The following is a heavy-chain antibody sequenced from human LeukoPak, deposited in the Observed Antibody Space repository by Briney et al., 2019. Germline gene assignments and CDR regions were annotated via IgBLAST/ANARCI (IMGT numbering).Heavy chain of an antibody. CDR1: GGSISSGGYY. Sequence: SQTLSLTCTVSGGSISSGGYYWSWIRQHPGKGLEWIGYIYYSGSTYYNPSLKSRVTISVDTSKDQFSLKLSSVTAADTAVYYCARDGGDSSGYPFDYWGQGTLVTVSS. J-gene: IGHJ4*02. V-gene: IGHV4-31*03. D-gene: IGHD3-22*01. CDR2: IYYSGST. CDR3: ARDGGDSSGYPFDY.